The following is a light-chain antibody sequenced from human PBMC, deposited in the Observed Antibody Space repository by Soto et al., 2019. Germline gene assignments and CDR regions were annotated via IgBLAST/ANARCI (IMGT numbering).Light chain of an antibody. Sequence: AIQLTQSPSSLYASVGDRVTITCRASQGIRNDLGWYQQKPGKAPKLLIYAASSLQSGVPSRFSGSGSGTDFTLTISSLQPEDFATYYCLQDYNYPLTFGGGTKVDIK. CDR3: LQDYNYPLT. CDR1: QGIRND. CDR2: AAS. J-gene: IGKJ4*01. V-gene: IGKV1-6*01.